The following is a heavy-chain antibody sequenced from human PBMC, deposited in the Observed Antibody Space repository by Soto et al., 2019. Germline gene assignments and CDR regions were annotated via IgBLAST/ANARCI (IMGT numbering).Heavy chain of an antibody. V-gene: IGHV3-53*01. D-gene: IGHD6-19*01. J-gene: IGHJ4*02. CDR3: ARDKGGGWYYFDF. CDR2: LYSAGNS. Sequence: XGSLRLSFAASGFTGGDNYMTWVRQAPGKGLEWVSVLYSAGNSYYADSVQGRFTISRDDSKNTLYLQMNRLRAEDTAVYYCARDKGGGWYYFDFWGQGTLVTVSS. CDR1: GFTGGDNY.